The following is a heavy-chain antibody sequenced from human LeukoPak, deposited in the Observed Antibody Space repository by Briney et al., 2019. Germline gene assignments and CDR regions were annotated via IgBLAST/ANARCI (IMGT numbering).Heavy chain of an antibody. Sequence: GRSLRLSCAAYGFTFSSYGIQWVRQAPGQGLEWVAVIWYDGSNKYYADSVKGRFTISRDNSTNTLYLQMNSLRVEDTAVYYCARDGDSAVATRVFDYWGQGTLVTVSS. CDR2: IWYDGSNK. CDR3: ARDGDSAVATRVFDY. CDR1: GFTFSSYG. V-gene: IGHV3-33*01. D-gene: IGHD5-18*01. J-gene: IGHJ4*02.